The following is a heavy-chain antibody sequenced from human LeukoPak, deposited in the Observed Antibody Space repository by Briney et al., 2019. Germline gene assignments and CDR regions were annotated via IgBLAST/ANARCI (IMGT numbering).Heavy chain of an antibody. V-gene: IGHV3-9*01. J-gene: IGHJ4*02. CDR3: AKETGYYYDSINYWS. CDR2: ISWNSGSI. CDR1: GFTFDDYA. D-gene: IGHD3-22*01. Sequence: GGSLRLSCAASGFTFDDYAMHWVRQAPGKGLEWVSGISWNSGSISYADSVKGRFTTSRDNAKNSLYLQMNSLRAEDTALYYCAKETGYYYDSINYWSGGQGTLATVPP.